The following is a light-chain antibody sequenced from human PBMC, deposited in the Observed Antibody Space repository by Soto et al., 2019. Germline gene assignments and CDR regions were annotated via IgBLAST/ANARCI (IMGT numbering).Light chain of an antibody. CDR3: QQYNNWPPWT. V-gene: IGKV3-15*01. J-gene: IGKJ1*01. Sequence: IGMSQSPATLSVSPGERASLSCRASQSVSSNLAWYQYTPGQAPRLLIYGASTRATGIPARFSGSGSGTEFTLTISSLQSEDFAVYYCQQYNNWPPWTFGQGTKVDIK. CDR2: GAS. CDR1: QSVSSN.